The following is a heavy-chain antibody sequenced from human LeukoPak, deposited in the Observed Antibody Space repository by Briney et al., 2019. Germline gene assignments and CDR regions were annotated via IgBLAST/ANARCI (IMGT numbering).Heavy chain of an antibody. CDR1: GFTFSSYG. D-gene: IGHD2-15*01. J-gene: IGHJ3*02. CDR2: ISYDGSNK. Sequence: PGGSLRLSCAASGFTFSSYGMHWVRQAPGKGLEWVAVISYDGSNKYYADSVKGRFTISRDNSKNTLYLQMNSLRAEDTAVYYCAKFPIKAYCSGGSCSDHDAFDIWGQGTMVTVSS. V-gene: IGHV3-30*18. CDR3: AKFPIKAYCSGGSCSDHDAFDI.